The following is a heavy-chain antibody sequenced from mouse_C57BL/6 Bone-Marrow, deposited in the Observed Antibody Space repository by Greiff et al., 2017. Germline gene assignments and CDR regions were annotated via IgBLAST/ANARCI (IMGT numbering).Heavy chain of an antibody. CDR2: IDPSDSYT. V-gene: IGHV1-59*01. CDR3: ARGLGRFAY. CDR1: GYTFTSYW. J-gene: IGHJ3*01. Sequence: QVQLQQPGAELVRPGTSVKLSCKASGYTFTSYWMHWVKQRPGQGLEWIGVIDPSDSYTNYNQKFKGKDTLTVDTSSSTAYMQLSSLTSEDSAVYYCARGLGRFAYWGQGTLVTVSA. D-gene: IGHD4-1*01.